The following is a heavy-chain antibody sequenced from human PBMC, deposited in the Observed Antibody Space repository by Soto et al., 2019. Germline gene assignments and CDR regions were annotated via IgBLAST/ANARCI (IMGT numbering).Heavy chain of an antibody. CDR3: AKDRDYDYVWGSYRRGDDAFDI. CDR1: GYTFTSYD. J-gene: IGHJ3*02. CDR2: MNPNSGNT. D-gene: IGHD3-16*01. Sequence: ASVKVSCKASGYTFTSYDINWVRQAPGQGLERMGWMNPNSGNTGFAQKFQGRLTMTRDTSISTAYMDLSGLRAEDTAVYYCAKDRDYDYVWGSYRRGDDAFDIWGQGTMVTVSS. V-gene: IGHV1-8*01.